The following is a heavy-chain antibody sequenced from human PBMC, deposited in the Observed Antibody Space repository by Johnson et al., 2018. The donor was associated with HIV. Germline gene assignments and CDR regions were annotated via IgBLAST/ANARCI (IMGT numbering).Heavy chain of an antibody. J-gene: IGHJ3*02. V-gene: IGHV3-30*18. CDR2: ISYDETND. Sequence: QVQLVESGGGVVRPGRSLRLSCVASGFTFDDYGMSWVRQPPGKGLEWVAVISYDETNDYYADSVKGRFTISRDNPKNTLYLQMNSLRAEDTAIYYCAKLRKKQWLVGEAFDIWGQGTMVTVSS. D-gene: IGHD6-19*01. CDR1: GFTFDDYG. CDR3: AKLRKKQWLVGEAFDI.